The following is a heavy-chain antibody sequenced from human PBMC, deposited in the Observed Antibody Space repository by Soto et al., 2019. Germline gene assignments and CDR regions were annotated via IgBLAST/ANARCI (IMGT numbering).Heavy chain of an antibody. CDR3: ATQGDFWSGSAFDI. Sequence: SETLSLTCAVYGGSFSGDYWSWIRQPPGKGLEWVGEINRSGSTNYNPSLKSRVTISVDTSKNQFTLKLSSVTAADTAVYYCATQGDFWSGSAFDIWGQGTMVTVSS. D-gene: IGHD3-3*01. J-gene: IGHJ3*02. CDR1: GGSFSGDY. CDR2: INRSGST. V-gene: IGHV4-34*01.